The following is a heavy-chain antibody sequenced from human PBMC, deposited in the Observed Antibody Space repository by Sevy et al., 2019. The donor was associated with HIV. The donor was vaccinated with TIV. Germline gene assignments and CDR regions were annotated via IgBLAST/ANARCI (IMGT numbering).Heavy chain of an antibody. CDR2: FFSGDTT. CDR1: GFTVSSDY. D-gene: IGHD6-13*01. CDR3: ARESSSTWQAGYYGLAV. V-gene: IGHV3-66*01. Sequence: GGSLRLSCAASGFTVSSDYMTWVRQAPGKGLEWVSVFFSGDTTYYADSVKGRFTISRDNSKNTIYLQMNSLRAEDTATYYCARESSSTWQAGYYGLAVWGQGTTVTVSS. J-gene: IGHJ6*02.